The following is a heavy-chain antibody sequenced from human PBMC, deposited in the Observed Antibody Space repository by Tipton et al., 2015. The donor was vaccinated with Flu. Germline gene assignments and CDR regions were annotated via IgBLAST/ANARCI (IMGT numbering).Heavy chain of an antibody. J-gene: IGHJ5*02. D-gene: IGHD4-11*01. CDR3: ARRDYSNYVSDPKNWFDP. CDR2: IFHTGST. CDR1: GGSIGSFY. V-gene: IGHV4-59*08. Sequence: TLSLTCTVSGGSIGSFYWAWIRQPPGKGLEWIGNIFHTGSTYYNPSLQNRVIISVNKSKNQFSLKVISVTAADTALYYCARRDYSNYVSDPKNWFDPWGEETVVSVSS.